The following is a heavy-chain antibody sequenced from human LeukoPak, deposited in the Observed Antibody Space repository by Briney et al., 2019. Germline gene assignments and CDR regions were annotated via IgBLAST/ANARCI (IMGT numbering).Heavy chain of an antibody. J-gene: IGHJ4*02. CDR1: GDSISSYY. V-gene: IGHV4-59*08. D-gene: IGHD3-10*01. CDR3: ARHYPYGSGSYSPFYFDY. Sequence: SETLSLTCTVSGDSISSYYWSWTRQPPGKGLEWIGYIYYSGSTNYNPSLKSRVTISVDTSKNQFSLKLSSVTAADTGVYYCARHYPYGSGSYSPFYFDYWGQGALVTVSS. CDR2: IYYSGST.